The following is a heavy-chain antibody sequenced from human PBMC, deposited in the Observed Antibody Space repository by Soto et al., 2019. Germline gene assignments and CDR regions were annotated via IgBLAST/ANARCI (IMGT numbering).Heavy chain of an antibody. V-gene: IGHV1-8*01. CDR3: ARDGYSYAYYYYSYGMDV. CDR2: LNPNSANT. Sequence: ASVKVSCKASGGNFSKYAISWVRQAPGQGLEWMGWLNPNSANTGYAQKFQGRVTMTRNTSISTAYMELSSLRSEDTAVYYCARDGYSYAYYYYSYGMDVWGQGTTVTVSS. D-gene: IGHD5-18*01. CDR1: GGNFSKYA. J-gene: IGHJ6*02.